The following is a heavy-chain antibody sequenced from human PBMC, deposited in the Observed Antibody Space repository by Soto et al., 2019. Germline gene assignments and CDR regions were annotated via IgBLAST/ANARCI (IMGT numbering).Heavy chain of an antibody. D-gene: IGHD4-17*01. CDR3: AKDHLETTVTTPSY. Sequence: QVQLVESGGGVVQPGRSLRLSCAASGFTFSSYGMHWVRQAPGKGLGWVAVISYDGNNKYYADSAKGRFTISRDNFKNTLYLQMDSLRAEDTAMYYCAKDHLETTVTTPSYWGQGTLVTVSS. CDR1: GFTFSSYG. CDR2: ISYDGNNK. V-gene: IGHV3-30*18. J-gene: IGHJ4*02.